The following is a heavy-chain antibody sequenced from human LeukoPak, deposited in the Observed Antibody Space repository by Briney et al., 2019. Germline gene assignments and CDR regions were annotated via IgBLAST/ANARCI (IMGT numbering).Heavy chain of an antibody. V-gene: IGHV4-59*08. CDR3: ARGPDYASYYYYYYMDV. D-gene: IGHD4-17*01. J-gene: IGHJ6*03. Sequence: SETLSLTCTVSGGSISSYYWSWIRQPPGKGLEWIGYIYYSGSTNYNPSLKSRVTISVDTSKNQFSLKLSSVTAADTAVYYCARGPDYASYYYYYYMDVWGKGTTVTISS. CDR1: GGSISSYY. CDR2: IYYSGST.